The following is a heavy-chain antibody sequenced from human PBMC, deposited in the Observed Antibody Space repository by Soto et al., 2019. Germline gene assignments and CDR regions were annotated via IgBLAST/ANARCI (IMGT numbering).Heavy chain of an antibody. CDR2: ISGSGGST. CDR3: AKGGSYDFWSGQFA. V-gene: IGHV3-23*04. CDR1: GFTFDDYT. J-gene: IGHJ5*02. Sequence: EVQLVESGGVVVQPGGSLRLTCAASGFTFDDYTMHWVRQAPGKGLEWVSLISGSGGSTYYADSVKGRFTISRDNSKNTLYLQMNSLRAEDTAVYYCAKGGSYDFWSGQFAWGQGTLVTVSS. D-gene: IGHD3-3*01.